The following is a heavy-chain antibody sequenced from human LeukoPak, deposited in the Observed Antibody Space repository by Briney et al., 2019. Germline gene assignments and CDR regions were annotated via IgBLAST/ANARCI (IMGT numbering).Heavy chain of an antibody. CDR2: INSDGSST. J-gene: IGHJ6*03. CDR3: AREGQGYYYMDV. CDR1: GFTFSSYW. Sequence: GSLRLSCAASGFTFSSYWMHWVRQAPGKGLVWVSRINSDGSSTSYADSVKGRFTISRDNAKNTLYLQMNSLRAEDTAVYYCAREGQGYYYMDVWGKGTTVTVSS. V-gene: IGHV3-74*01.